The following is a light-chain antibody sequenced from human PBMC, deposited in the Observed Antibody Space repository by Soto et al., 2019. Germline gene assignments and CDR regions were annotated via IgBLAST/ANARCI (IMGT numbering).Light chain of an antibody. Sequence: QSVLTQPPSVSAAPGQKVTISYSGSSSNIGNNYVSWYQQLPGTAPKLLIYDNNKRPSGIPDRFSGSKSGTSATLGITGLQTGDEADYYCGTWDSSLSAGLVVFGGGTKLTVL. CDR2: DNN. CDR1: SSNIGNNY. CDR3: GTWDSSLSAGLVV. V-gene: IGLV1-51*01. J-gene: IGLJ2*01.